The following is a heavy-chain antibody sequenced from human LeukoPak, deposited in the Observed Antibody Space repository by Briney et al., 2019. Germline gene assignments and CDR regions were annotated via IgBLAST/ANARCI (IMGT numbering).Heavy chain of an antibody. CDR2: IYHSGST. J-gene: IGHJ3*02. D-gene: IGHD3/OR15-3a*01. V-gene: IGHV4-30-2*01. CDR1: GGSISSGGYY. Sequence: SETLSLTCTVSGGSISSGGYYWSWIRQPPGKGLEWIGYIYHSGSTYYNPSLKSRVTISVDRSKNQFSLKLSSVTAADTAVYYCARERGLRAAFDIWGQGTMVTVPS. CDR3: ARERGLRAAFDI.